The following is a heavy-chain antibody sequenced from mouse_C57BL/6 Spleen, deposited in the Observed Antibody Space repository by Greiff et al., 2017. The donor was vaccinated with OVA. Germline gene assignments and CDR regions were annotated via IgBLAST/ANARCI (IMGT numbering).Heavy chain of an antibody. CDR3: ARSSSQYYYAMDY. Sequence: VQLKESGPELVKPGASVKMSCKASGYTFTDYNMHWVKQSHGKSLEWIGYINPNNGGTSYNQKFKGKATLTVNKSSSTAYMELRSLTSEDSAVYYCARSSSQYYYAMDYWGQGTSVTVSS. D-gene: IGHD1-1*01. V-gene: IGHV1-22*01. J-gene: IGHJ4*01. CDR1: GYTFTDYN. CDR2: INPNNGGT.